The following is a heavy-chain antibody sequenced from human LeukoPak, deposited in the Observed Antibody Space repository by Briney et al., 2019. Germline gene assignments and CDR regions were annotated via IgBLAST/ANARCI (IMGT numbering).Heavy chain of an antibody. CDR3: ARDFAIVVVPAYDY. CDR2: IYTSGST. J-gene: IGHJ4*02. V-gene: IGHV4-4*07. D-gene: IGHD2-2*01. Sequence: SETLSLTCTVSGGSISSYYWSWIRQPAGKGLEWIGRIYTSGSTNYNPSLKSRVTMSVDTSKNQFSLKLSSVTAADTAVYYCARDFAIVVVPAYDYWGQGTLVTVSS. CDR1: GGSISSYY.